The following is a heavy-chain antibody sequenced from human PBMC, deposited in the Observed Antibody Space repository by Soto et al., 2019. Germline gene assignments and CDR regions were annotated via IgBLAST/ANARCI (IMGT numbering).Heavy chain of an antibody. CDR2: ISYDGSNK. Sequence: QVQLVESGGGVVQPGRSLRLSCAASGFTFSSYAMHWVRQAPGKGLEWVAVISYDGSNKYYADSVKGRFTISRDNSKNTLYLQMNSLRAEDTAVYYCARDLKYYDSSGYYYDRGYYGMDVW. CDR3: ARDLKYYDSSGYYYDRGYYGMDV. CDR1: GFTFSSYA. V-gene: IGHV3-30-3*01. J-gene: IGHJ6*01. D-gene: IGHD3-22*01.